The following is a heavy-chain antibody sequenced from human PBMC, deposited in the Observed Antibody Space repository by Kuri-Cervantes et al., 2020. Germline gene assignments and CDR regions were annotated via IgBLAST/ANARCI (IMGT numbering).Heavy chain of an antibody. D-gene: IGHD3-16*01. CDR1: GYTFTGYY. Sequence: SVKVSCKASGYTFTGYYMHWVRQAPGQGLEWMGWINPNSGGTNYAQKFQGWVTMTRDTSISTAYMELSRLRSEDTALYYCAKVRRGGLDGFDIWGQGTMVTVSS. CDR2: INPNSGGT. V-gene: IGHV1-2*04. J-gene: IGHJ3*02. CDR3: AKVRRGGLDGFDI.